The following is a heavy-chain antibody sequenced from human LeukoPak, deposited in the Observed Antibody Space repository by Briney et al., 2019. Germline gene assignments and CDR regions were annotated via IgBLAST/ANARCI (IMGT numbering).Heavy chain of an antibody. CDR3: ARDLVTVTKGFDI. J-gene: IGHJ3*02. CDR2: ISYIGST. CDR1: DDSFSSHY. V-gene: IGHV4-59*11. D-gene: IGHD4-17*01. Sequence: SETLSLTCAVSDDSFSSHYWTWIRQPPGKGLEWIGYISYIGSTNYNPSLKSRVTISIDTSKNQFSLKLSSVAAADTAVYFCARDLVTVTKGFDIWGQGTMVSVSS.